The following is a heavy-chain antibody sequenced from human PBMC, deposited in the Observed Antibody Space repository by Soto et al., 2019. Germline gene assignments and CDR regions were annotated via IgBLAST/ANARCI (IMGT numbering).Heavy chain of an antibody. CDR2: IIPIFGTA. CDR1: GGTFSSYA. V-gene: IGHV1-69*01. D-gene: IGHD3-16*01. CDR3: ARTDGSNLWGYYYCMDV. Sequence: QVQLVQSGAEVKKPGSSVKVSCKASGGTFSSYAISWVRQAPGQGLEWMGGIIPIFGTANYAPKFQGRVTIIADESTSTAYMELSSLRSEDTAVYYCARTDGSNLWGYYYCMDVWGQGTTVTVSS. J-gene: IGHJ6*02.